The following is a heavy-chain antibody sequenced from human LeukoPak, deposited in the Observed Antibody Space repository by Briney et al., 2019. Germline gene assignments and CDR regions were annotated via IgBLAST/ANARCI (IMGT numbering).Heavy chain of an antibody. CDR2: IYYSGST. D-gene: IGHD2-15*01. Sequence: PSETLSLTCTVSGGSVSSGSYYWSWIRQPPGKGLEWIGYIYYSGSTNYNPSLKSRVTISVDTSKNQFSLKLSSVTAADTAAYYCAREPHGYCSGGSCYYYYFDYWGQGTLVTVSS. CDR3: AREPHGYCSGGSCYYYYFDY. V-gene: IGHV4-61*01. J-gene: IGHJ4*02. CDR1: GGSVSSGSYY.